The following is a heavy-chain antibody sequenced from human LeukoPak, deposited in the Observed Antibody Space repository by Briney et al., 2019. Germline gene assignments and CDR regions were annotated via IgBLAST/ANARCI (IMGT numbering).Heavy chain of an antibody. CDR3: ARVSWDAFDI. CDR1: GGSISSSSYY. CDR2: IYYSGST. Sequence: SETLSLTCTVSGGSISSSSYYWGWIRQPRGKGLEWVVSIYYSGSTYNNPSLKSRVTISVNTSKNQFSLKLSSLTAADTAVYYCARVSWDAFDIWGQGTMVTVSS. V-gene: IGHV4-39*07. J-gene: IGHJ3*02.